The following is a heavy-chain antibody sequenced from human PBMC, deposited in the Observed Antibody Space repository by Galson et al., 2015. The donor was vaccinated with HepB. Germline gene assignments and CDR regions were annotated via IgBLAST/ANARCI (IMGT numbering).Heavy chain of an antibody. CDR1: GFSLSTSGVG. CDR2: IYWDDDK. V-gene: IGHV2-5*02. CDR3: AHSQSGVLRFLEWLPHFDY. J-gene: IGHJ4*02. Sequence: PALVKPTQTLTLTCTFSGFSLSTSGVGVGWIRQPPGKALEWLALIYWDDDKRYSPSLKSRLTITKDTSKNQVVLTMTNMDPVDTATYYCAHSQSGVLRFLEWLPHFDYWGQGTLVTVSS. D-gene: IGHD3-3*01.